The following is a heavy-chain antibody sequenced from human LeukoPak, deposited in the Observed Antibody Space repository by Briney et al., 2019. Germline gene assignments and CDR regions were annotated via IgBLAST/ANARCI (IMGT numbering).Heavy chain of an antibody. CDR2: IYTSGST. CDR1: GGSISGGSYY. V-gene: IGHV4-61*02. D-gene: IGHD2-21*02. Sequence: SETLSLTCTVSGGSISGGSYYWSWIRQPAGKGLEWIGRIYTSGSTNYNPSLKSRVTISVDTTKNPFSLKLSSVTAADTAVYYCARVTGGDSNWFDPWGQGTLVTVSS. CDR3: ARVTGGDSNWFDP. J-gene: IGHJ5*02.